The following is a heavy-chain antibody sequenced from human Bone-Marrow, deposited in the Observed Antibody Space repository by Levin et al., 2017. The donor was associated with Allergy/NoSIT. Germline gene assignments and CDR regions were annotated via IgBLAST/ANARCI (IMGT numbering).Heavy chain of an antibody. Sequence: SQTLSLTCSVSGGPISSSYWTWIRQPPGKGLEWIGFTHDSGRTNYNPSLKSRLTMSVDTSKNQFSLRLYSVTAADTAVYYCARVILGTVFFDYWGQGILVTVSS. CDR1: GGPISSSY. CDR2: THDSGRT. CDR3: ARVILGTVFFDY. J-gene: IGHJ4*02. V-gene: IGHV4-59*01. D-gene: IGHD2/OR15-2a*01.